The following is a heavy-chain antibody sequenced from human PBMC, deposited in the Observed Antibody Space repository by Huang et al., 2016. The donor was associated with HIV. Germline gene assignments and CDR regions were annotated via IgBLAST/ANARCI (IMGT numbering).Heavy chain of an antibody. J-gene: IGHJ4*02. D-gene: IGHD6-19*01. Sequence: QVQLLQSGAEVKKPGASVKISCKTSGYNFKTHAVSWERQTPGQGLEWMGWVSGYNSKTNYSQRLQGRDTMTTDTSTNTVYMELRSLRSDDTAVYYCARRVGSGWYGEIDYWGQGTLVTVSS. CDR3: ARRVGSGWYGEIDY. CDR2: VSGYNSKT. V-gene: IGHV1-18*04. CDR1: GYNFKTHA.